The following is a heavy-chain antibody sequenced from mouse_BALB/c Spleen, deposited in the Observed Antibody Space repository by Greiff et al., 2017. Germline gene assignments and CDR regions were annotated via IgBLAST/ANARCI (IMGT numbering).Heavy chain of an antibody. CDR3: ARLRYFDV. J-gene: IGHJ1*01. CDR1: GYTFTSYW. V-gene: IGHV1-7*01. Sequence: VKLMESGAELAKPGASVKMSCKASGYTFTSYWMHWVKQRPGQGLEWIGYINPSTGYTEYNQKFKDKATLTADKSSSTAYMQLSSLTSEDSAVYYCARLRYFDVWGAGTTVTVSS. CDR2: INPSTGYT.